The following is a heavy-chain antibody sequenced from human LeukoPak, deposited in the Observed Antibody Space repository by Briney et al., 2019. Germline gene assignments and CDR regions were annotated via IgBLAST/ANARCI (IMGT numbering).Heavy chain of an antibody. V-gene: IGHV3-30*02. D-gene: IGHD1-26*01. J-gene: IGHJ4*02. CDR1: GFTFSSYG. Sequence: TGGSLRLSCAASGFTFSSYGMSWVRQAPGKGLEWVAFIQFDGSNKYYADSVKGRFTISRDNSKNTLFLQMNSLRGEDTAVYYCAKDRIVGRSRYFDCWGQGTLVTVSS. CDR2: IQFDGSNK. CDR3: AKDRIVGRSRYFDC.